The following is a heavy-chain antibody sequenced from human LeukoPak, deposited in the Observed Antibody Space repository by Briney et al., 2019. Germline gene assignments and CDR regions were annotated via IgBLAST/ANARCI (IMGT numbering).Heavy chain of an antibody. CDR1: GGSISSYY. CDR2: IYYSGST. CDR3: ARSLAVADSPDFDS. Sequence: SETLSLTCTVSGGSISSYYWSWIRQPPGKGLEWIGYIYYSGSTSYNPSLKSRVTISIDTSKNQFSLKLSSVTAADTAVYYCARSLAVADSPDFDSWGQGTLVTVSS. J-gene: IGHJ4*02. V-gene: IGHV4-59*08. D-gene: IGHD6-13*01.